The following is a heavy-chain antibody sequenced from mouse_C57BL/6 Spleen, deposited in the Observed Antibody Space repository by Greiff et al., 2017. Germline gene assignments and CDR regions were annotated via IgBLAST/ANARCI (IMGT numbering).Heavy chain of an antibody. J-gene: IGHJ2*01. CDR2: IYPSDSET. Sequence: QVQLQQPGAELVRPGSSVKLSCKASGYTFTSYWMDWVKQRPGQGLEWIGNIYPSDSETHYNQKFKDKATLTVDKSSSTADMQLSSLTSEDSAVYYCARLAGTGDYWGKGTTLTVSS. CDR1: GYTFTSYW. D-gene: IGHD6-1*01. V-gene: IGHV1-61*01. CDR3: ARLAGTGDY.